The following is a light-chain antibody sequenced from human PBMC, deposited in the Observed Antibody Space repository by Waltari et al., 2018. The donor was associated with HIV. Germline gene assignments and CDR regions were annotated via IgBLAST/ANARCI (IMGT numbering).Light chain of an antibody. J-gene: IGLJ2*01. V-gene: IGLV2-23*02. CDR3: SSYAGSSTFVI. CDR1: SSDVGSYKH. CDR2: EVS. Sequence: QSALTQPASVSGSPGQSITISCTGSSSDVGSYKHVSWYQQHPGKAPRLIIYEVSKRPSGVSNRYPASKSSKTASLTVTGLRAEDEADYYCSSYAGSSTFVIFGGGTKLTVL.